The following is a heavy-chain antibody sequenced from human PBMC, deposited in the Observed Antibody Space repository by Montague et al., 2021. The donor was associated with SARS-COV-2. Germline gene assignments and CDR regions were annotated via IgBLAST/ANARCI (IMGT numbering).Heavy chain of an antibody. D-gene: IGHD4-17*01. J-gene: IGHJ6*02. V-gene: IGHV5-10-1*01. CDR3: ARLDGDYERYYYYGMDV. CDR1: GYSFTSYW. CDR2: IDPSDSYI. Sequence: QSGAEVKKPGESLRISCKGSGYSFTSYWISWVRQMPGKGLEWMGRIDPSDSYINYSPSFQGHVTISADKSISTAYLQWSSLKASDTAMYYCARLDGDYERYYYYGMDVWGQGTTVTVSS.